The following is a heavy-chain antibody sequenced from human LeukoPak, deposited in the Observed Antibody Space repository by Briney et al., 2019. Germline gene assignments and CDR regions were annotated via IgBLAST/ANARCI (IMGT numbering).Heavy chain of an antibody. V-gene: IGHV3-30*04. CDR1: GFTFSSYA. D-gene: IGHD3-3*01. J-gene: IGHJ5*02. CDR2: ISYDGSNK. CDR3: ARAPAYYDFWSGYQSRYNWFDP. Sequence: AGGSLRLSCAASGFTFSSYAMRWVRQAPGKGLEWVAVISYDGSNKYYADSVKGRFTISRDNSKNTLYLQMNSLRAEDTAVYYCARAPAYYDFWSGYQSRYNWFDPWGQGTLVTVSS.